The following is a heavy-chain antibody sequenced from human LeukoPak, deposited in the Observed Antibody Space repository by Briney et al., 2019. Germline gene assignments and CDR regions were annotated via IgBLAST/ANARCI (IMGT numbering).Heavy chain of an antibody. D-gene: IGHD6-6*01. CDR2: IYYSGST. V-gene: IGHV4-59*12. CDR1: GDSISSYY. CDR3: ARGSKYLLRHFDL. J-gene: IGHJ2*01. Sequence: PSETLSLTCAVSGDSISSYYWSWIRQPPGKGLEWIGYIYYSGSTNYNPSLKSRVTISVDTSKNQFSLKLSSVTAADTAVYYCARGSKYLLRHFDLWGRGTLVTVSS.